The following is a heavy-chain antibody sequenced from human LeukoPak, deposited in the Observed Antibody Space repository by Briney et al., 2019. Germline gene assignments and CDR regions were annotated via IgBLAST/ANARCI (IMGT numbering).Heavy chain of an antibody. V-gene: IGHV3-21*01. J-gene: IGHJ4*02. Sequence: PGGSLRLSCGASGFTFSSYSMNWVRQAPGKGLEWVSSISSSSSYIYYADSVKGRFTISRDNAKNSLYLQMNSLRAEDTAVYYCARGGTYDYVWGSYRWYSFDYWGQGTLVTVSS. D-gene: IGHD3-16*02. CDR3: ARGGTYDYVWGSYRWYSFDY. CDR1: GFTFSSYS. CDR2: ISSSSSYI.